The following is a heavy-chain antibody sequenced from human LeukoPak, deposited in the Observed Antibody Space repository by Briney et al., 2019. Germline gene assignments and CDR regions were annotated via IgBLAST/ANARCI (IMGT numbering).Heavy chain of an antibody. CDR3: ARAPYYYYGMDV. CDR2: IYYSGST. Sequence: SETLSLTCTVSGGSISSYYWSWIRQPPGKGLEWIGYIYYSGSTNYNPSLKSRVTISVDTSKNQFSLKLSSVTAADTAVYYCARAPYYYYGMDVWGQGTTVTVSS. CDR1: GGSISSYY. J-gene: IGHJ6*02. V-gene: IGHV4-59*01.